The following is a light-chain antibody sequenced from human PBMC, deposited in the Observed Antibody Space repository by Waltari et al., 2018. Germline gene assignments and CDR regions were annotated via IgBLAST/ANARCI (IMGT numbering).Light chain of an antibody. J-gene: IGKJ1*01. CDR2: GAS. CDR3: QKYDRLPAT. Sequence: CSVSKRVGRGLGWYQQKPVQAARLLIYGASTRAAGIPGWFSGRWSGTDFRLTISRLEPEDFAVDYAQKYDRLPATFGRGTKVEIK. V-gene: IGKV3-20*01. CDR1: KRVGRG.